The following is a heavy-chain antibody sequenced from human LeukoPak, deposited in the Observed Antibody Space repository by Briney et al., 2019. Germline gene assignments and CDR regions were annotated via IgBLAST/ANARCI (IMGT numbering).Heavy chain of an antibody. V-gene: IGHV1-8*01. CDR2: MNPNSGNT. Sequence: ASVKVSCKASGYTFTSYDINWVRQATGQGLEWMGWMNPNSGNTGYAQKFQGRVTMTRNTSISTAYMELSSLRSEDTAVYYCARGYCSSTSCYRDYYYGMDVWGQGTTVTVSS. CDR3: ARGYCSSTSCYRDYYYGMDV. D-gene: IGHD2-2*01. CDR1: GYTFTSYD. J-gene: IGHJ6*02.